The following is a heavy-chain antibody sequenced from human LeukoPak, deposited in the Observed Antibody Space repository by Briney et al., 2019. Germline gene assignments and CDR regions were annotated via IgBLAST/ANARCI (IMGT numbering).Heavy chain of an antibody. CDR2: IWYNGNNK. D-gene: IGHD6-19*01. J-gene: IGHJ4*02. CDR1: GFTFSTYA. V-gene: IGHV3-33*01. Sequence: GRSLRLSCAASGFTFSTYAMHWVRQAPPNGLEWVAMIWYNGNNKHYADSVKGRFTISRDNSKNTLDLQMNSLRVDDTAVYYCVRDAPSSVWAGDYWGQGTLVTVSS. CDR3: VRDAPSSVWAGDY.